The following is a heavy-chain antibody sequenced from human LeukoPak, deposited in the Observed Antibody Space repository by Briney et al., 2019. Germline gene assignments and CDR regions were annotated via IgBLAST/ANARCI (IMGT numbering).Heavy chain of an antibody. V-gene: IGHV3-21*01. Sequence: GGSLRLSCAADGFTLSTYSMNWVRQAPRKGLEWVSSISTSSSYIFYADSVKGRFTISRDNAKNSLYLQMNSLRAEDTAVYYCAGCSSGSYYHSDDYWGQGTLVTVSS. CDR3: AGCSSGSYYHSDDY. D-gene: IGHD2-15*01. CDR2: ISTSSSYI. J-gene: IGHJ4*02. CDR1: GFTLSTYS.